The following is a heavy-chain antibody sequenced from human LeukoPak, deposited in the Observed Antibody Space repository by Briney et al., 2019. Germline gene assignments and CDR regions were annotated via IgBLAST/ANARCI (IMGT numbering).Heavy chain of an antibody. J-gene: IGHJ4*02. Sequence: PGGSLRLSCAASGFTFSSYAMSWVRQAPGKGLEWVSAISGSGGSTYYADSVKGRFTISRDNSKNTLYLQMNSLRAEDTAVYYCAKVRKVWEVVVAANFDYWGQGTLVTVSS. CDR2: ISGSGGST. CDR3: AKVRKVWEVVVAANFDY. D-gene: IGHD2-15*01. V-gene: IGHV3-23*01. CDR1: GFTFSSYA.